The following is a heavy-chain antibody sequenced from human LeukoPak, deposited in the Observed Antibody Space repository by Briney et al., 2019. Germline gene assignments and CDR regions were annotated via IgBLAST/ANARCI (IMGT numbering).Heavy chain of an antibody. CDR1: GGPFSGYF. J-gene: IGHJ4*02. CDR3: ARRYYYNLGSFPFDF. V-gene: IGHV4-34*01. Sequence: SETLSLTCAVSGGPFSGYFWSWIRQSSGKGLEWIGEIHNSGTTSYNPSLNSRVTISEDTSKNQFYLNLSSVTAADTAVYYCARRYYYNLGSFPFDFWGQGTLVTVSS. CDR2: IHNSGTT. D-gene: IGHD3-10*01.